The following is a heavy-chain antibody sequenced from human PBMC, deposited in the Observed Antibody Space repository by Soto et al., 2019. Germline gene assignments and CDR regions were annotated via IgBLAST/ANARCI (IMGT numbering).Heavy chain of an antibody. CDR3: ASMGYHYGSGSYPLDY. CDR2: IYNSGST. D-gene: IGHD3-10*01. V-gene: IGHV4-59*08. CDR1: GGSISSYY. Sequence: QVQLQESGPGLVKPSETLSLTCTVSGGSISSYYWTWIRQPPGKGLEWIGFIYNSGSTHYNPSLRSRVTISVDQSKNQFSLKLRSVTAADTAVYYCASMGYHYGSGSYPLDYWGQGTLVTVSS. J-gene: IGHJ4*02.